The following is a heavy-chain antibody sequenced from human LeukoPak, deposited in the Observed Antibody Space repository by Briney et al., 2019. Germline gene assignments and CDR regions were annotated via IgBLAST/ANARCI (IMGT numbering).Heavy chain of an antibody. J-gene: IGHJ4*02. CDR1: GLTVSSNY. CDR2: IKTDGTT. V-gene: IGHV3-53*01. D-gene: IGHD3-3*01. Sequence: GGSLRLSCAGSGLTVSSNYMSWVRQAPGKGLDLFSLIKTDGTTEYADSVKGRFTISRDNSKTTLFLQMNSLRVEDTAVYYCARLRSGYWGRGTPVTVSS. CDR3: ARLRSGY.